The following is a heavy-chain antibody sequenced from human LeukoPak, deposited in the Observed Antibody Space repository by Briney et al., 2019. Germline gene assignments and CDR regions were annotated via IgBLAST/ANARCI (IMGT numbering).Heavy chain of an antibody. D-gene: IGHD3-10*01. CDR2: IRSKAYGGTT. Sequence: GGSLRLSCAASGFTFSSYSMNWVRQAPGKGLEWVGFIRSKAYGGTTEYAASVKGRFTISRDDSKSIAYLQMNSLKTEDTAVYYCSWIRGALGFYFMDVWGKGTTVTISS. V-gene: IGHV3-49*04. CDR1: GFTFSSYS. J-gene: IGHJ6*03. CDR3: SWIRGALGFYFMDV.